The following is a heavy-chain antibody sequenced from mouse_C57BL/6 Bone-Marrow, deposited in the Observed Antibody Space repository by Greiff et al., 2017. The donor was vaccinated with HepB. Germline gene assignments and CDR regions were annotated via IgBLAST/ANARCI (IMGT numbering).Heavy chain of an antibody. Sequence: VKVVESGGGLVQPKGSLKLSCAASGFSFNTYAMNWVRQAPGKGLEWVARIRSKSNNYATYYADSVKDRFTISRDDSESMLYLQMNNLKTEDTAMYYCVRRGYSNYYAMDYWGQGTSVTVSS. V-gene: IGHV10-1*01. CDR1: GFSFNTYA. D-gene: IGHD2-5*01. J-gene: IGHJ4*01. CDR3: VRRGYSNYYAMDY. CDR2: IRSKSNNYAT.